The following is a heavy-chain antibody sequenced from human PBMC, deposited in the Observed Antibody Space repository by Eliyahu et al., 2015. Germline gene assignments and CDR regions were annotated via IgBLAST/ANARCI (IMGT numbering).Heavy chain of an antibody. V-gene: IGHV4-38-2*01. CDR2: IYHSGST. Sequence: QVQLQESGPGLVKPSETLSLTCAVSGYSISSGYYWGWIRQPPGKGLEWIGSIYHSGSTYYNPSLKSRVTISVDTSKNQFSLKLSSVTAADTAVYYCARLDCSSTSCGAFDIWGQGTMVTVSS. CDR1: GYSISSGYY. CDR3: ARLDCSSTSCGAFDI. J-gene: IGHJ3*02. D-gene: IGHD2-2*01.